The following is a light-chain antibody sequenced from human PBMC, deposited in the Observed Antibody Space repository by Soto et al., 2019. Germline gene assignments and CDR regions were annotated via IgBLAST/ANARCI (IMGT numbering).Light chain of an antibody. CDR1: QSVSSN. CDR3: KQYNNWPPWT. CDR2: GAS. J-gene: IGKJ1*01. Sequence: EMVMTQSPATLSVSPGERATHSCRASQSVSSNLAWYQQKPGQAPRLLIYGASTRATGIPARFSGSGSGTEFTLTISSLQSEDFAVYYCKQYNNWPPWTFGQGTKVDIK. V-gene: IGKV3-15*01.